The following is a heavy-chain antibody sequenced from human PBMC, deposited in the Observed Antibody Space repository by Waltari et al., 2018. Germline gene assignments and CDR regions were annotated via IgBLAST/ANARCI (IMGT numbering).Heavy chain of an antibody. V-gene: IGHV3-7*01. Sequence: GCGMRWGGQAPGRGREWVANIKQDGSARNYVDSVNGRFTIPRDNAKSALYLQMNSLRAEDTAVYSCARGRITRGPWGQGSLVTVSS. CDR3: ARGRITRGP. CDR1: GCG. D-gene: IGHD3-10*01. J-gene: IGHJ4*02. CDR2: IKQDGSAR.